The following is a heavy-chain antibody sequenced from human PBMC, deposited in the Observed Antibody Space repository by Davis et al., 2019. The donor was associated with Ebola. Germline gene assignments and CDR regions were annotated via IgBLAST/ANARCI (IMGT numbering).Heavy chain of an antibody. CDR1: GFTFSDYY. V-gene: IGHV3-23*01. CDR3: AKEMGMMYFDY. D-gene: IGHD3-16*01. J-gene: IGHJ4*02. Sequence: GGSLRLSCAASGFTFSDYYMSWIRQAPGKGLEWVSAISGSGGSTYYADSVKGRFTISRDNSKNTLYLQMNSLRAEDTAVYYCAKEMGMMYFDYWGQGTLVTVSS. CDR2: ISGSGGST.